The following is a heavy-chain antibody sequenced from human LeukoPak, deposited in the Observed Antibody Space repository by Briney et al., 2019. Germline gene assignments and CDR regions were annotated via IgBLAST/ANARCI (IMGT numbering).Heavy chain of an antibody. CDR1: GFTFSSYW. V-gene: IGHV3-74*01. J-gene: IGHJ5*02. Sequence: GGSLRLSCAASGFTFSSYWMQWVGQAPGRGRVWVSRIDSAGSSTTYADSVKGRFTISRDNAKNTLYLQMNSLRAEDTAVYYCARDDHYDSSGYVTWGQGTLVTVSS. D-gene: IGHD3-22*01. CDR2: IDSAGSST. CDR3: ARDDHYDSSGYVT.